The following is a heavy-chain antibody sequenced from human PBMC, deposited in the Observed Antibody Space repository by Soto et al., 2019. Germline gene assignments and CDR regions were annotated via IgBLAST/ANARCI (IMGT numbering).Heavy chain of an antibody. V-gene: IGHV3-49*04. CDR2: IRSKAYGGTT. J-gene: IGHJ6*02. CDR1: GFTFGDYA. D-gene: IGHD6-13*01. CDR3: TREGLDYIAAAGGYYYGMDV. Sequence: PGGSLRLSCTASGFTFGDYAMSWVRQAPGKGLEWVGFIRSKAYGGTTEYAASVKGRFTISRDDSKSIAYLQMNSQKTEDTAVYYCTREGLDYIAAAGGYYYGMDVWGQGTTVTVSS.